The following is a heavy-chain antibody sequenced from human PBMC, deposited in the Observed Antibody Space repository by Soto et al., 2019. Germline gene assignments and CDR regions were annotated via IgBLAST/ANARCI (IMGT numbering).Heavy chain of an antibody. D-gene: IGHD6-19*01. Sequence: QVQLVQSGAEVKKPGATVKVSCKASGYTFTSYAIHWVRQAPGQRLEWMGWINAGNGNTKYSQKFQDRVTITRDTSASTAYMELSSLRSEDTAVYYCARDLGGWPDYWGQGTLVTVSS. CDR3: ARDLGGWPDY. V-gene: IGHV1-3*01. J-gene: IGHJ4*02. CDR2: INAGNGNT. CDR1: GYTFTSYA.